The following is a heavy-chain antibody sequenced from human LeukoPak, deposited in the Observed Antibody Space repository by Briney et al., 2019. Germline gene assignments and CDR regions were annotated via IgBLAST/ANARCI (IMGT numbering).Heavy chain of an antibody. V-gene: IGHV4-4*07. CDR3: AGDYYDSSGSDY. CDR2: IHTSGST. D-gene: IGHD3-22*01. J-gene: IGHJ4*02. Sequence: SETLSLTCTVSGGSISSYYWSWIRQPAGKGLEWIGRIHTSGSTNYNPSLKSRVTMSVDTSKNQFSLKLSSVTAADTAVYYCAGDYYDSSGSDYWGQGTLVTVSS. CDR1: GGSISSYY.